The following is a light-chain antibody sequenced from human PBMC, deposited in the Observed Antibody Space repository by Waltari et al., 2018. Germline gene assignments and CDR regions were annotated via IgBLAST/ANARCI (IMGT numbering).Light chain of an antibody. Sequence: QSVLTQPPSASGTPGLRVTIPCSGSASNIGGNLVNWYQQLPGKAPKLLIYRSDLRATGVPDRFSGSKYGTSACLATGELQSGDEAGYVCASWDDSLNGHWVFGGGTKVTVL. V-gene: IGLV1-44*01. CDR2: RSD. CDR3: ASWDDSLNGHWV. CDR1: ASNIGGNL. J-gene: IGLJ3*02.